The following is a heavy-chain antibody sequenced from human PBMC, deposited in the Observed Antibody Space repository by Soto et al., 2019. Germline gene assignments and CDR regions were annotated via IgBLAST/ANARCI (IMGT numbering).Heavy chain of an antibody. CDR3: ARILYGDNVDY. Sequence: QVQLVQSGAEVKKPGPSVKVSCKASGYTFTSFDINWVRQAPGQGLEWTGWMNPNSGNSGYAQKFQGRVTMTRNTSISTADIALSRLKSEDTAVYYCARILYGDNVDYWGQGTLGTFSS. CDR1: GYTFTSFD. CDR2: MNPNSGNS. J-gene: IGHJ4*02. D-gene: IGHD4-17*01. V-gene: IGHV1-8*02.